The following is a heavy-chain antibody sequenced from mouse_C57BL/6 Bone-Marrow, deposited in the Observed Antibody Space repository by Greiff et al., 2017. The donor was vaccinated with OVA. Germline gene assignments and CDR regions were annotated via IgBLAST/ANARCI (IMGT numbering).Heavy chain of an antibody. CDR3: CTVVARDDMDY. Sequence: EVQLQQSGPELVKPGASVKISCKASGYTFTDYYMNWVKQSHGKSLELIGDINPNNGGTSYNQKFKGKATLTVDKSSSTAYMELRSLTSEDSAVYYCCTVVARDDMDYWGQGTSVTVSS. V-gene: IGHV1-26*01. J-gene: IGHJ4*01. CDR1: GYTFTDYY. D-gene: IGHD1-1*01. CDR2: INPNNGGT.